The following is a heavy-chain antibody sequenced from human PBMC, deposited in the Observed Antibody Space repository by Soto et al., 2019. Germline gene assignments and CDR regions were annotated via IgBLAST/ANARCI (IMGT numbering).Heavy chain of an antibody. V-gene: IGHV3-23*01. CDR2: ISGSGGST. D-gene: IGHD3-3*01. CDR3: AKIPITIFGVVIIPYYYYMDV. CDR1: GFTFSSYA. J-gene: IGHJ6*03. Sequence: EVQLLESGGGLVQPGGSLRLSCAASGFTFSSYAMSWVRQAPGKGLEWVSAISGSGGSTYYADSVKGRFTISRDNSKNPMYLQLNSLNAEDTAVYYCAKIPITIFGVVIIPYYYYMDVWGKGTTVTVSS.